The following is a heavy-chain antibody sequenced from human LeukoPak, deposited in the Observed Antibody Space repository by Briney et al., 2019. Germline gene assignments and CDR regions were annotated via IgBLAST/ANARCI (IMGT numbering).Heavy chain of an antibody. CDR1: GGSINSGSYG. Sequence: SETLSLTCAVSGGSINSGSYGWSWIRQPPGKGLEWIGYIYRSGSTLYNPSLKSRVSITIDKSKNQFSLKLNSVTAADTAFYFCARGGGFYGSGTTHFDYWGQGALVTVSS. CDR2: IYRSGST. CDR3: ARGGGFYGSGTTHFDY. D-gene: IGHD3-10*01. J-gene: IGHJ4*02. V-gene: IGHV4-30-2*01.